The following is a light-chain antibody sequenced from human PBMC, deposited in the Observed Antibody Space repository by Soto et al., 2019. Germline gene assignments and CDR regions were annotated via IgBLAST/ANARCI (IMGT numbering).Light chain of an antibody. CDR2: GAS. J-gene: IGKJ1*01. Sequence: IVMTQSPATLSVSPWERATLSCRASQSVSNNYLAWYQQKLGQAPRLLIYGASNRATGIPDRFSGSGSGTDFTLTISRLEPEDFAVYYCQQYGSSGTFGQGTKVDIK. CDR1: QSVSNNY. CDR3: QQYGSSGT. V-gene: IGKV3-20*01.